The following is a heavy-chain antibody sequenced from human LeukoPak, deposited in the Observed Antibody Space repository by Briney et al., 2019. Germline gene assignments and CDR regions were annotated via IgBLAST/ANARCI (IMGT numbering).Heavy chain of an antibody. CDR1: SGSFSGYY. J-gene: IGHJ5*02. V-gene: IGHV4-34*01. Sequence: SETLSLTCAVYSGSFSGYYWSWIRQPPGKGLEWIGEINHSGSTNYNPSLKSRVTISVDTSKNQFSLKLSSVTAADTAVYYCARGRSSSWYVDWFDPWGQGTLVTVSS. CDR3: ARGRSSSWYVDWFDP. D-gene: IGHD6-13*01. CDR2: INHSGST.